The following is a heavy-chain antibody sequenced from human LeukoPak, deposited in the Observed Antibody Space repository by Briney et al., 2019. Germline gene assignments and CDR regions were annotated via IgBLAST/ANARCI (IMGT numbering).Heavy chain of an antibody. CDR3: ARDRYDSSGYYYCGFGMDV. CDR2: MYYSGST. CDR1: GGSISSSSHY. D-gene: IGHD3-22*01. Sequence: SETLSLTCTVSGGSISSSSHYWGWIRQPPGKGLEWIGSMYYSGSTYYNPSLKSRVTISLDTPKNQFSLKLSSVTAADTAVYYCARDRYDSSGYYYCGFGMDVWGQGTTVTVSS. J-gene: IGHJ6*02. V-gene: IGHV4-39*07.